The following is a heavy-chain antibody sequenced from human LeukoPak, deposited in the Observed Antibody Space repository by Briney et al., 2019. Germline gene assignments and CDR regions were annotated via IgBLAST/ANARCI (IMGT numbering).Heavy chain of an antibody. CDR1: GGSISSHY. CDR2: IYTSGST. CDR3: ARDGLWKPLDY. J-gene: IGHJ4*02. Sequence: SQTLSLTCTVSGGSISSHYWSWIRQPAGKGLEWIGRIYTSGSTNYNPSLKSRVTMSVDTSKNQFSLKLSSVTAADTAVYYCARDGLWKPLDYWGQGTLVTVSS. D-gene: IGHD3-3*01. V-gene: IGHV4-4*07.